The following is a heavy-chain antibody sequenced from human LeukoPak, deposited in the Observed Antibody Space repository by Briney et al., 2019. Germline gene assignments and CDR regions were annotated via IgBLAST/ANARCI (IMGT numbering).Heavy chain of an antibody. D-gene: IGHD3-3*01. CDR2: IRYDGSNK. CDR3: ARSVLVYFDY. V-gene: IGHV3-30*02. Sequence: AGGSLRLSCAASGFTFSSYGMHWVRQAPGKGLEWVAFIRYDGSNKYYADSVKGRFTVSRDNSKNTLYLQMNSLRAEDTAVYYCARSVLVYFDYWGQGTLVTVSS. CDR1: GFTFSSYG. J-gene: IGHJ4*02.